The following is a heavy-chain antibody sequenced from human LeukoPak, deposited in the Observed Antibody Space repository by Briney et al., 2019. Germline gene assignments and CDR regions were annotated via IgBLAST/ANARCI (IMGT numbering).Heavy chain of an antibody. J-gene: IGHJ4*02. CDR3: ARAVDGYNSDY. CDR1: GGSISSYY. CDR2: IYYSGSI. Sequence: SETLSLTCTVSGGSISSYYWSWIRQPPGKGLEWIGYIYYSGSIKYNPSLKSRVTISVDTSKNQLSLRQSSVTTADTAVYYCARAVDGYNSDYWGQGTLVTVSS. V-gene: IGHV4-59*01. D-gene: IGHD5-24*01.